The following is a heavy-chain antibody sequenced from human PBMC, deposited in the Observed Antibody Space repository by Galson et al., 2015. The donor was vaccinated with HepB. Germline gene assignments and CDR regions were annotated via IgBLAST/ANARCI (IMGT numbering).Heavy chain of an antibody. CDR3: ARAVVVVAATSYYMDV. Sequence: SVKVSCKASGGTFSSYAISWVRQAPGQGLEWMGGIIPIFGTANYAQKFQGRVTITADESTSTAHMELSSLRSEDTAVYYCARAVVVVAATSYYMDVWGKGTTVTVSS. V-gene: IGHV1-69*13. CDR2: IIPIFGTA. J-gene: IGHJ6*03. D-gene: IGHD2-15*01. CDR1: GGTFSSYA.